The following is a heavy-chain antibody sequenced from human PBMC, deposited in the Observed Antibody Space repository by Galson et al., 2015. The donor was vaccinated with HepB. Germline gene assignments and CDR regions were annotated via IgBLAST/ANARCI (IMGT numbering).Heavy chain of an antibody. J-gene: IGHJ4*02. CDR1: GFTIGSNY. CDR3: AKIGYTNYQIQY. V-gene: IGHV3-53*01. CDR2: IYSGGAT. Sequence: SLRLSCAVSGFTIGSNYMTWVRQAPGKGLECASVIYSGGATSYADSVKGRFTISKDSSKNTLYLQMNSLRTEDTAVYYCAKIGYTNYQIQYWGQGTLVSVSS. D-gene: IGHD4-11*01.